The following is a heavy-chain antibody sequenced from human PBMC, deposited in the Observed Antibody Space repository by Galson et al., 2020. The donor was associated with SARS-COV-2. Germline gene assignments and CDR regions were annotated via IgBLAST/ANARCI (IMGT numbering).Heavy chain of an antibody. CDR1: GGSISSYY. CDR2: IYYSGST. Sequence: SQTLSLTCTVSGGSISSYYWSWIRQPPGKGLEWIGYIYYSGSTNYNTSLKSRVTISVDTSKNQFSLKLSSVTAADTAVYYCARTHYEFWSGSRGGWFDPWGQGTLVTVSS. V-gene: IGHV4-59*08. CDR3: ARTHYEFWSGSRGGWFDP. J-gene: IGHJ5*02. D-gene: IGHD3-3*01.